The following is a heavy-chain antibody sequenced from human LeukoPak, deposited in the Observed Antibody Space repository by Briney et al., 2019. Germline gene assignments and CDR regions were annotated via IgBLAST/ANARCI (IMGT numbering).Heavy chain of an antibody. CDR3: ASPPKVQGVINAD. Sequence: GGSLRLSCAASGFTFSSYSMNWVRQAPGKGLEWVSSISSSSYIYYADSVKGRFTISRDNAKNSLYLQMNSLRAEDTAVYYCASPPKVQGVINADWGQGTLVTVSS. CDR2: ISSSSYI. CDR1: GFTFSSYS. D-gene: IGHD3-10*01. J-gene: IGHJ4*02. V-gene: IGHV3-21*01.